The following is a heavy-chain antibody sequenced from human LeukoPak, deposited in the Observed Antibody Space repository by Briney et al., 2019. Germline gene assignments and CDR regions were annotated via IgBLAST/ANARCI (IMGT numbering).Heavy chain of an antibody. J-gene: IGHJ4*02. CDR3: ARSGDLDSSWLFDY. D-gene: IGHD6-13*01. Sequence: SEALSLTCTVSGASISSSPHYWGWLRQAPGKGLEWIGTLYYSGTTFYKPSLKSRLTMSVDTSKNQFSLKLSSVTAADTAVYYCARSGDLDSSWLFDYWGQGTLVTVSS. CDR2: LYYSGTT. V-gene: IGHV4-39*07. CDR1: GASISSSPHY.